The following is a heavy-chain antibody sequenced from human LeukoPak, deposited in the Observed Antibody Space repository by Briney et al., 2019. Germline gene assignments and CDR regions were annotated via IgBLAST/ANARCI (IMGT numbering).Heavy chain of an antibody. V-gene: IGHV1-46*01. CDR1: GYTLTSYF. D-gene: IGHD3-22*01. Sequence: ASVKVSCKASGYTLTSYFIHWVRQAPGQGLEWMGIINPSGGSTSYSQKFQGRVTMTRDMSTSTVYMELSSLRSEDTAVYYCARANDYTGYYSYFDSWGQGTLVTVSS. CDR2: INPSGGST. J-gene: IGHJ4*02. CDR3: ARANDYTGYYSYFDS.